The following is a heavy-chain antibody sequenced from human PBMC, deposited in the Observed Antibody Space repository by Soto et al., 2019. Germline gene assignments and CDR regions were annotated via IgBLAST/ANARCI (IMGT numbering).Heavy chain of an antibody. J-gene: IGHJ5*02. D-gene: IGHD3-10*01. CDR3: ATGRFSAMIRGVIMFDP. V-gene: IGHV1-69*02. CDR2: IIPILGIA. Sequence: ASVKVSCKASGGTFSSYTISWVRQAPGQGLEWMGRIIPILGIANYAQKFQGRVTITADKSTSTAYMELSSVTAADTAVYYCATGRFSAMIRGVIMFDPWGQGTLVTVSS. CDR1: GGTFSSYT.